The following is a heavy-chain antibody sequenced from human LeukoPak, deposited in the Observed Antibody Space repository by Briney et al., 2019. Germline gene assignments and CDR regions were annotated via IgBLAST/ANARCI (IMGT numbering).Heavy chain of an antibody. Sequence: GGSLRLSCAASGFTFSSYWMNWVGQAPGKGLVWVSRIASDGSSTTYADSVKGRFSISRDNAKNTLYLQMNSLRVEDTAVYYCARGRPHGNDYWGQGTLVTVSS. V-gene: IGHV3-74*01. CDR3: ARGRPHGNDY. D-gene: IGHD4-23*01. CDR1: GFTFSSYW. CDR2: IASDGSST. J-gene: IGHJ4*02.